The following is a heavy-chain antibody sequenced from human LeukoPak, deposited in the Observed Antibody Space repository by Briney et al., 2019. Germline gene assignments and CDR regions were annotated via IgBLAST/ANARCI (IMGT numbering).Heavy chain of an antibody. CDR3: ARAGYYDFWSGYYLFDY. D-gene: IGHD3-3*01. J-gene: IGHJ4*02. CDR1: GGSISSYY. CDR2: IYYSGST. V-gene: IGHV4-59*01. Sequence: PPETLSLTCTVSGGSISSYYWSWIRQPPGKGLEWIGYIYYSGSTNYNPSLKSRVTISVDTSKNQFSLKLSSVTAADTAVYYCARAGYYDFWSGYYLFDYWGQGTLVTVSS.